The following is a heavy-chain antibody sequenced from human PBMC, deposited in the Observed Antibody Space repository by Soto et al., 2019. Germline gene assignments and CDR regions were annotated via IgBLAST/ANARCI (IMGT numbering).Heavy chain of an antibody. Sequence: GGSLRLSCAASGFNFGLFGMHSIRQAPGKGLEWVAFISGDGINTQYADSVRGRFTLSRDYSRKTMYLQMDSLRDEDTALYYCARGNLSFDFDSWGLGTLVTVSS. CDR3: ARGNLSFDFDS. CDR1: GFNFGLFG. CDR2: ISGDGINT. D-gene: IGHD1-26*01. J-gene: IGHJ4*02. V-gene: IGHV3-30*03.